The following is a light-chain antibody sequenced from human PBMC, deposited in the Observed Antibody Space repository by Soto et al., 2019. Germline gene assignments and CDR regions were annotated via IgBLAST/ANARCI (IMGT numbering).Light chain of an antibody. CDR2: VSSDGSH. CDR1: SGHSNYA. CDR3: QTWGTGFRV. Sequence: QPVLTQSPSASACLGASVKLTCTLRSGHSNYAIAWHQQQPEKGPRFLMKVSSDGSHSKGDGIPDRFSGSSSGAERYLTISSLQSEDEADYYCQTWGTGFRVFGGGTQLTVL. V-gene: IGLV4-69*01. J-gene: IGLJ3*02.